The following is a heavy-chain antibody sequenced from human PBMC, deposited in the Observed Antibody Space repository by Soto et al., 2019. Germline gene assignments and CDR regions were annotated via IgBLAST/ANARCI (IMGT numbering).Heavy chain of an antibody. Sequence: QVQLVESGGGVVQPGRSLRLSCAASGFTFSSYGMHWVRQAPGKGLEWVAVISYDGSNKYYADSVKGRFTISRDNSKITLYLKMNSLGAEDRGLCYCAKCGSVKSMVSRNCFCDGMDVWGQGTTVTVSS. V-gene: IGHV3-30*18. CDR1: GFTFSSYG. D-gene: IGHD3-10*01. J-gene: IGHJ6*02. CDR2: ISYDGSNK. CDR3: AKCGSVKSMVSRNCFCDGMDV.